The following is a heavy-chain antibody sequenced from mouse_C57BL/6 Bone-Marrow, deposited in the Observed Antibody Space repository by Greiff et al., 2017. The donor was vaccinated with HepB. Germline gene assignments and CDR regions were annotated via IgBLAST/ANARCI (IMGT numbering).Heavy chain of an antibody. CDR1: GYTFTDYE. CDR3: TRSYHWYFDV. CDR2: IDPETGGT. Sequence: QVHVKQSGAELVRPGASVTLSCKASGYTFTDYEMHWVKQTPVHGLEWIGAIDPETGGTAYNQKFKGKAILTADKSSSTAYMELRSLTSEDSAVYYCTRSYHWYFDVWGTGTTVTVSS. V-gene: IGHV1-15*01. J-gene: IGHJ1*03. D-gene: IGHD2-12*01.